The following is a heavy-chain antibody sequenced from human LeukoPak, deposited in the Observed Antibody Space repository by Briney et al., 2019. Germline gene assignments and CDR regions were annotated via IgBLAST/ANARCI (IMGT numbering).Heavy chain of an antibody. D-gene: IGHD3-3*01. CDR3: AKDPLRGFWSGYSSSGYLDY. J-gene: IGHJ4*02. Sequence: GGSLRLSCAASGFTFSSYGMHWVRQAPGKGLEWVAFIRYDGSNKYYADSVKGRFTISRDNSKNTLYLQMNSLRAEDTAVNYCAKDPLRGFWSGYSSSGYLDYWGQGTLVTVSS. CDR1: GFTFSSYG. V-gene: IGHV3-30*02. CDR2: IRYDGSNK.